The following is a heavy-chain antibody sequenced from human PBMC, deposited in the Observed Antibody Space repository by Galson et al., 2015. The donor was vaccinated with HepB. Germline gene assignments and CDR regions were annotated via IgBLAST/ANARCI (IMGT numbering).Heavy chain of an antibody. Sequence: VTVSCKASGYTFTTYPMHWVRQAPGQRLEWMGWINAGNGNTKYSQIFQGRVTITRDTSASTAYMELSTLRSEDTAVYYCASPLKYYDYTGYTPGSFNVWGQGTMVTVSS. V-gene: IGHV1-3*01. CDR3: ASPLKYYDYTGYTPGSFNV. CDR2: INAGNGNT. CDR1: GYTFTTYP. D-gene: IGHD3-22*01. J-gene: IGHJ3*01.